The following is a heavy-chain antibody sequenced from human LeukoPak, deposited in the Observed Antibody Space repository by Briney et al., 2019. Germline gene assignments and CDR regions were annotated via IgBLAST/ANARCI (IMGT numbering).Heavy chain of an antibody. Sequence: GGSLRLSCAASGFTFSSYWMSWVRQAPGKGLEWVANIKQDGSEKYYVDSVKGRFTISRDNAKNSLYLQMNSLRAEDTAVYYCARDRVTMVRGVNYYFDYGGQGTLVTVS. D-gene: IGHD3-10*01. J-gene: IGHJ4*02. CDR2: IKQDGSEK. CDR3: ARDRVTMVRGVNYYFDY. V-gene: IGHV3-7*05. CDR1: GFTFSSYW.